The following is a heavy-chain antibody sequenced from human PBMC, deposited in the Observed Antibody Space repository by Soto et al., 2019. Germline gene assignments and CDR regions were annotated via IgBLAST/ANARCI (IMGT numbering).Heavy chain of an antibody. Sequence: ASETLSLTCSVSGGSISSFTYYWGWIRQPPGKGLEWIGTVYYNENTYYNPSLKSRVTITVDTAKNQFSLNLRSVTAAGTAMYFCARRERYYGSPGWFDPWGPGTLVTVSS. J-gene: IGHJ5*02. CDR2: VYYNENT. CDR1: GGSISSFTYY. V-gene: IGHV4-39*01. D-gene: IGHD3-10*01. CDR3: ARRERYYGSPGWFDP.